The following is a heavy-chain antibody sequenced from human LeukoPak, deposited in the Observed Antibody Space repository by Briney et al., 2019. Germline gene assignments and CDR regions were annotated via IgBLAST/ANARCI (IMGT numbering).Heavy chain of an antibody. J-gene: IGHJ4*02. CDR3: VRAARISDSRYFDY. CDR1: GDSVSSNSVA. Sequence: SQTLSLTCAISGDSVSSNSVAWNWIRQSPSRGLEWLGRTYYRSKWYNDYAVSVKSRITINPDTSKNQFSLQLNSVTPEDTAVYYCVRAARISDSRYFDYWGQGTLVTVSS. CDR2: TYYRSKWYN. D-gene: IGHD3-3*02. V-gene: IGHV6-1*01.